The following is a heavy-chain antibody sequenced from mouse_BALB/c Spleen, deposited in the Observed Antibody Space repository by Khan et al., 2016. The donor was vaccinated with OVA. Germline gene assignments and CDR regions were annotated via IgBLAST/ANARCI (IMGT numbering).Heavy chain of an antibody. CDR1: GYTFTDYV. V-gene: IGHV1-77*01. J-gene: IGHJ3*01. CDR2: IYPGSDST. D-gene: IGHD4-1*01. CDR3: ARAEWDVFAY. Sequence: QVQLQQSGPELVKPGASVKMSCKASGYTFTDYVMNWVKQSNGQGLEWIGQIYPGSDSTYYNEKFKGKATLTADRSSSTAYMQLSNLTSEDSAVYFWARAEWDVFAYWGQGTLVTVSA.